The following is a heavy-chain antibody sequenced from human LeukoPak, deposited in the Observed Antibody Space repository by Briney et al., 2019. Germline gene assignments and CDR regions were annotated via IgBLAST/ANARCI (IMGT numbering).Heavy chain of an antibody. CDR1: GYTLTELS. V-gene: IGHV1-24*01. J-gene: IGHJ4*02. Sequence: ASVKVSCKVSGYTLTELSMHWERQAPGKGLGWMGGFDPEDGETIYAQKFQGRVTMTEDTSTDTAYMELSSLRSEDTAVYYCATRVGATDYFDYWGQGTLVTVSS. CDR3: ATRVGATDYFDY. D-gene: IGHD1-26*01. CDR2: FDPEDGET.